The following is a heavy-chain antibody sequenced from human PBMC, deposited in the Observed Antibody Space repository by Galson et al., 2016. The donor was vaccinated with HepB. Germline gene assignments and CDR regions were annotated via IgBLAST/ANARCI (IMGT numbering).Heavy chain of an antibody. V-gene: IGHV3-74*01. CDR2: DGSST. Sequence: SLRLSCAASGFTLSGHWMNWVRQVPGKGLVWVSGDGSSTNYADSVKGRFTVSRDNAKNTLDLQMNSLRAEDTAVYICARGRYYGMDVWGQGTTVTVSS. CDR3: ARGRYYGMDV. CDR1: GFTLSGHW. J-gene: IGHJ6*02.